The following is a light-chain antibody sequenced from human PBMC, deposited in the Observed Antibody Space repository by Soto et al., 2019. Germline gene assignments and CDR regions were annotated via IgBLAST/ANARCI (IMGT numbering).Light chain of an antibody. V-gene: IGKV3-20*01. CDR1: QSVSSSY. J-gene: IGKJ2*01. CDR2: GAS. Sequence: EIVLTQSPGTLSLSPGERATLSCRASQSVSSSYLAWYQQKPGQAPRLLIYGASSRATGIPDRFSGSGSGTDFTLTINILEPKSYCRCCCQQYGSEPPYTFGQGTKQEIK. CDR3: QQYGSEPPYT.